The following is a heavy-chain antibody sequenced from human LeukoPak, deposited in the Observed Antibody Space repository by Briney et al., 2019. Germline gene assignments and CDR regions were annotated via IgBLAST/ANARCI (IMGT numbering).Heavy chain of an antibody. CDR3: ATIGLYEGSSFFGYDDY. D-gene: IGHD6-6*01. V-gene: IGHV1-24*01. Sequence: ASVKVSCKVSGFTLTELSMHWVRQAPGKGLEWMGGFDPEDGETIYAQKFQGRVTMTEDTSTDTAYMELSSLRSEDTAVYYCATIGLYEGSSFFGYDDYWGQGTLVTVSS. CDR2: FDPEDGET. CDR1: GFTLTELS. J-gene: IGHJ4*02.